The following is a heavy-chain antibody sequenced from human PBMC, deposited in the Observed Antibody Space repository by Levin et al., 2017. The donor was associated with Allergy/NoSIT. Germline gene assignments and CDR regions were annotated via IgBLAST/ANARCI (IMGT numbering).Heavy chain of an antibody. V-gene: IGHV4-34*01. CDR2: INHSGST. D-gene: IGHD5-18*01. J-gene: IGHJ4*02. CDR3: ARGGRYGPTN. CDR1: GGSFSGYY. Sequence: TSETLSLTCAVYGGSFSGYYWSWIRQPPGKGLEWIGEINHSGSTNYNPSLKSRVTISVDTSKNQFSLKLSSVTAADTAVYYCARGGRYGPTNWGQGTLVTVSS.